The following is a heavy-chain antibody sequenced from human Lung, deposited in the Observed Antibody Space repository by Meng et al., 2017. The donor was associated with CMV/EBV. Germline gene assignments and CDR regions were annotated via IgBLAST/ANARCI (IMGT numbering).Heavy chain of an antibody. CDR2: IDHSGTT. J-gene: IGHJ4*02. Sequence: SETLSLXCAVYVGSFSDYQWNWIRQPPGKGLEWIGEIDHSGTTNYNPSLKSRVTVSVDTSNSQFSLKLSSVTAADTAVYYCARDRNYGVYLGSDYWGQGTLVTVSS. CDR1: VGSFSDYQ. V-gene: IGHV4-34*01. CDR3: ARDRNYGVYLGSDY. D-gene: IGHD4-17*01.